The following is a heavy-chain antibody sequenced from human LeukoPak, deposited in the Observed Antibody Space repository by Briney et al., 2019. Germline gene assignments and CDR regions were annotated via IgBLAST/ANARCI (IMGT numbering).Heavy chain of an antibody. CDR1: GGSFSGYY. J-gene: IGHJ4*02. CDR3: ARGSRGYSYG. V-gene: IGHV4-59*01. D-gene: IGHD5-18*01. Sequence: SETLSLTCAVYGGSFSGYYWSWIRQPPGKGLEWIGYIYYSASTNYNPSLKSRVTISVDTSNNQFSLKLSSVTAADTAVYYCARGSRGYSYGWGQGTLVTVSS. CDR2: IYYSAST.